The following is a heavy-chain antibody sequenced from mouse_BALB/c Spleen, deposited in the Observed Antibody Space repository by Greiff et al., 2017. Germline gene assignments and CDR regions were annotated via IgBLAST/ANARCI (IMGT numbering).Heavy chain of an antibody. CDR3: ARGDYYSSSYWYFDV. D-gene: IGHD1-1*01. Sequence: VQLQQSGAELAKPGASVKMSCKASGYTFTSYWMHWVKQRPGQGLEWIGYINPSTGYTEYNQKFKDKATLTADKSSSTAYMQLSSLTSEDSAVYYCARGDYYSSSYWYFDVWGAGTTVTVSS. CDR1: GYTFTSYW. J-gene: IGHJ1*01. V-gene: IGHV1-7*01. CDR2: INPSTGYT.